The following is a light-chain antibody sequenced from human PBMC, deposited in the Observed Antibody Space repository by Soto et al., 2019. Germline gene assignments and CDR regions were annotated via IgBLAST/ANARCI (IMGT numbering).Light chain of an antibody. J-gene: IGLJ2*01. CDR2: QDS. CDR1: KLGAKY. CDR3: QAWDSTPG. V-gene: IGLV3-1*01. Sequence: SYELTQPPSVSVSPGQTASITCSGDKLGAKYACWYQQKPGQSPVLVIYQDSKRPSGIPERFSGSNSGNTATLTISGTQAMDEADYYCQAWDSTPGFGGGTKLTVL.